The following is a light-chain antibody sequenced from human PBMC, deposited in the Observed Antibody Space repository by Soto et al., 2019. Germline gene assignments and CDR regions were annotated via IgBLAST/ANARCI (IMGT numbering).Light chain of an antibody. CDR1: QSISSW. J-gene: IGKJ1*01. V-gene: IGKV1-5*03. CDR3: QQYNDYSRT. Sequence: DIQMTQSPSTLSASVGDRVTITCRASQSISSWLAWYQQKPGKAPKLLIYEAFSLESGVPSRFGGSGSGTEFTLTISSLQPDDFATYYCQQYNDYSRTFGQGTKVEI. CDR2: EAF.